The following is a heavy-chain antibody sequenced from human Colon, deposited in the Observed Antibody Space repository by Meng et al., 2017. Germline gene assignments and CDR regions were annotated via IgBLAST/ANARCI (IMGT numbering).Heavy chain of an antibody. D-gene: IGHD3-16*02. CDR3: TRGLEFYRFEY. CDR1: GDMVSGKTAV. J-gene: IGHJ4*02. V-gene: IGHV6-1*01. CDR2: TYYRAKRNH. Sequence: QLQQPGPGLVKPPQTLPLLCAISGDMVSGKTAVWNWIGQSPSRGLEWLGRTYYRAKRNHDYAESLRGRITINPDTSNNQISLQLNSVTPEDTAVYYCTRGLEFYRFEYWGQGTLVTVSS.